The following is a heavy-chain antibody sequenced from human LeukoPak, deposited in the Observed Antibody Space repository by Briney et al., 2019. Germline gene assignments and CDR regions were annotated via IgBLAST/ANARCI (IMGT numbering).Heavy chain of an antibody. CDR3: ARLGPDYGGPRPEYYFDY. Sequence: PGGSLRLSCAASGFTFSSYWMSWVRQAPGKGLEWVANIKQDGSEKYYVDSVKGRFTISRDNAKNSLYLQMNSLRAEATAVYYCARLGPDYGGPRPEYYFDYWGQGTLVTVSS. V-gene: IGHV3-7*03. CDR1: GFTFSSYW. J-gene: IGHJ4*02. D-gene: IGHD4-23*01. CDR2: IKQDGSEK.